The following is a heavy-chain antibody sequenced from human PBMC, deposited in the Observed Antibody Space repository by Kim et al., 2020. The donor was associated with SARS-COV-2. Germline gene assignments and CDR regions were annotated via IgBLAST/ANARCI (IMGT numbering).Heavy chain of an antibody. CDR1: GGSISSGGYY. CDR3: ARANSYYDSSGFYFLDGMDV. CDR2: IYYSGSA. D-gene: IGHD3-22*01. J-gene: IGHJ6*02. V-gene: IGHV4-31*03. Sequence: SETLSLTCTVSGGSISSGGYYWSWIRQHPGKGLEWIGYIYYSGSASYNPSLKSGVTISVDTSKNQFSLKLSSVTAADTAVYYCARANSYYDSSGFYFLDGMDVWGRGTTVTVSS.